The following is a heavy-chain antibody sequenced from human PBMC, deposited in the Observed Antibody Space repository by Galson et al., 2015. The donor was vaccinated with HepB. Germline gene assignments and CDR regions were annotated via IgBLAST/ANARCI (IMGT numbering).Heavy chain of an antibody. J-gene: IGHJ3*02. D-gene: IGHD6-19*01. CDR2: TYYRSKWYN. Sequence: CAISGDSVSSNSAAWNWIRQSPSRGLEWLGRTYYRSKWYNDYAVFVRSRIIISPNTSKNQFSLQLNSVTPEDTAVYYCTRDRNWEQWPVTDAFDIWDQGTMVTVSS. V-gene: IGHV6-1*01. CDR1: GDSVSSNSAA. CDR3: TRDRNWEQWPVTDAFDI.